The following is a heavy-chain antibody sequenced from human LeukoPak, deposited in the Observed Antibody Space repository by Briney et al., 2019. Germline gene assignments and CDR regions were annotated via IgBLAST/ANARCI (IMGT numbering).Heavy chain of an antibody. J-gene: IGHJ4*02. V-gene: IGHV1-18*01. CDR2: ISAYNGNT. CDR3: ARELRLSIKTGIAAAGTFVY. CDR1: GYTFTSYG. D-gene: IGHD6-13*01. Sequence: ASVKVSCKASGYTFTSYGISWVRQAPGQGLEWMGWISAYNGNTNYAQKLQGRVTMTTDTSTSTAYMELRSLRSDDTAVYYCARELRLSIKTGIAAAGTFVYWGQGTLVTVSS.